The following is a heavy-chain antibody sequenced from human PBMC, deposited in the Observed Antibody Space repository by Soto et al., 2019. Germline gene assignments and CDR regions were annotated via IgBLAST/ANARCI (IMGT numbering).Heavy chain of an antibody. CDR1: GFTFSSYA. V-gene: IGHV3-30-3*01. CDR3: ARERWVLHSWYYYGMDV. Sequence: GGSLRLSCGASGFTFSSYAMHWVRQAPGKGLEWVAVISYDGSNKYYADSVKGRFTISRDNSKNTLYLQMNSLRAEDTAVYYCARERWVLHSWYYYGMDVWGQGTTVTVSS. D-gene: IGHD1-26*01. CDR2: ISYDGSNK. J-gene: IGHJ6*02.